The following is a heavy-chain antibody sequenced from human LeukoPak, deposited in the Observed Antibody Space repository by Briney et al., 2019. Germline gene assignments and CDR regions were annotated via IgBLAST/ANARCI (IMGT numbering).Heavy chain of an antibody. D-gene: IGHD3-10*01. V-gene: IGHV1-18*01. CDR2: ISAYNGNT. Sequence: ASVKVSCKASGYTFTSYGISWVRQAPGQGLEWMGWISAYNGNTNYAQKLQGRVTMTTDTSTSTAYMELRSLRSDDTAVYYCASTRGREDYYGMDVWGQGTTVTVSS. CDR1: GYTFTSYG. CDR3: ASTRGREDYYGMDV. J-gene: IGHJ6*02.